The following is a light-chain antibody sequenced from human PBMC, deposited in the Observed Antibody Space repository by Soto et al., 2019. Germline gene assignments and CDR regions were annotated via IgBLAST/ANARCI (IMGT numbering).Light chain of an antibody. V-gene: IGLV2-14*01. Sequence: QSALTQPASVSGSPGQSITISCTGTSSDVGGYNYVSWYQQHPGKAPKLMIYEVSNRPSGVSNRFSGSKSGNTASVTISGLQAEDEADYYCSSYTSRSTEVFGAGTKLTVL. J-gene: IGLJ2*01. CDR3: SSYTSRSTEV. CDR1: SSDVGGYNY. CDR2: EVS.